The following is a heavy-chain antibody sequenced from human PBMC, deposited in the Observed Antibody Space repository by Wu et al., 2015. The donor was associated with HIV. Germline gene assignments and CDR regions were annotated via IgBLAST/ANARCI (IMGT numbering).Heavy chain of an antibody. CDR1: GYRFTDYY. CDR2: INPNTGGT. CDR3: ARLDYGDYVWGTDTLDI. Sequence: QVQLVHSGAAVKRPGASMKVSCKASGYRFTDYYIHWIRQAPGQGFEWMGWINPNTGGTTYTQSLHDRVIMTRDASTGTAYMELSSLTSDDTAIYYCARLDYGDYVWGTDTLDIWGQGTMVTVTS. V-gene: IGHV1-2*02. J-gene: IGHJ3*02. D-gene: IGHD3-16*01.